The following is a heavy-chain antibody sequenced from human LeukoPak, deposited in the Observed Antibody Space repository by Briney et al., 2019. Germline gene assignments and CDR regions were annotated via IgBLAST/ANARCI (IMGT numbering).Heavy chain of an antibody. CDR1: GDTFTEYA. CDR2: INAGNGAT. V-gene: IGHV1-3*01. Sequence: ASVTVSCKASGDTFTEYAMHWVRQGPGQRLEWMGWINAGNGATKYSQKFQGRFTITRDTSASTAYMALSSLTSEDTTIYYCARGRWSSSGWYYFDYWGQGTQVTVSS. D-gene: IGHD6-19*01. J-gene: IGHJ4*02. CDR3: ARGRWSSSGWYYFDY.